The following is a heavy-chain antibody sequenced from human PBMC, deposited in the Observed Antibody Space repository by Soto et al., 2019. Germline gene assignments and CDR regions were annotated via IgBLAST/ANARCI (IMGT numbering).Heavy chain of an antibody. CDR3: ARGTDCSGGSCYPEGAFDI. D-gene: IGHD2-15*01. CDR1: GFTVSSNY. J-gene: IGHJ3*02. Sequence: EVQLVESGGGLVQPGGSLRLSCAASGFTVSSNYMSWVRQAPGKGLEWVSVIYSGGSTYYADSVKGRFTISRDNSKNTLYLQMNSLRAEDTAVYYCARGTDCSGGSCYPEGAFDIWGQGTMVTVSS. CDR2: IYSGGST. V-gene: IGHV3-66*01.